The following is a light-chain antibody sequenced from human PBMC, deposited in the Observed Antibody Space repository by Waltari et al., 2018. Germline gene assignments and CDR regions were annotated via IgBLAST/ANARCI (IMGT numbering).Light chain of an antibody. CDR2: NGD. Sequence: QSVLTQPPSASGTPGQRVTISCSGSNSNGGGSSLNWYQQLPGTAPKLLIYNGDQRPSGVPDRFSGSKSATSASLAISDLQSEDEADYYCAAWDDRLKGWVFGGGTKVTVL. CDR3: AAWDDRLKGWV. CDR1: NSNGGGSS. V-gene: IGLV1-44*01. J-gene: IGLJ3*02.